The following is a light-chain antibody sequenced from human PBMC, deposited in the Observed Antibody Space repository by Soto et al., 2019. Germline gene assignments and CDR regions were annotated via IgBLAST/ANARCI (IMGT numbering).Light chain of an antibody. CDR3: QQYGSSPLT. CDR1: QSVSSTY. CDR2: GAS. V-gene: IGKV3-20*01. J-gene: IGKJ4*02. Sequence: EIVLTQSPGTLSLSPGERATLSCRASQSVSSTYLAWYQQKPGQAPRLLIYGASSRASRIPDRFSGSGSGTGFTLTISRLEPEDFAVYYCQQYGSSPLTFGGGTKGDIK.